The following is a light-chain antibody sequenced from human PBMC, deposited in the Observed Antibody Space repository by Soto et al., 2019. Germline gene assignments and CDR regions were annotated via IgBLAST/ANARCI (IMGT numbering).Light chain of an antibody. V-gene: IGKV3-20*01. CDR2: GAS. J-gene: IGKJ4*01. CDR3: QQYAGSPLT. Sequence: EVVLTQSPGTLSLSLGEKATLSCRASQSVTAFLAWYHQKPGQAPRLLIYGASGRATGIPDRFSGSGSGTDFTLTISKLEPDDFAVYYCQQYAGSPLTFGGGTKVEFK. CDR1: QSVTAF.